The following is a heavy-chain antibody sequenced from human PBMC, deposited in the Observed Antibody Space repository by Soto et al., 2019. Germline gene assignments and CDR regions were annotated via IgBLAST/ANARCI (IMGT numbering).Heavy chain of an antibody. Sequence: ASVKVSCKASGYTFTSYAMHWVRQAPGQRLEWMGWINAGNGNTKYSQKFQGRVTITGDTSTSTAYMELSSLRSEDTAVYYCASLYGSGSYYDNWFDPWGQGTLVTVSS. V-gene: IGHV1-3*01. CDR2: INAGNGNT. J-gene: IGHJ5*02. CDR1: GYTFTSYA. CDR3: ASLYGSGSYYDNWFDP. D-gene: IGHD3-10*01.